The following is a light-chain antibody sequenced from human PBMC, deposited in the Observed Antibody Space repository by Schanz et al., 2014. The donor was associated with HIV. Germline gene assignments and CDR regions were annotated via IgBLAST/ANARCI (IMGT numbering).Light chain of an antibody. Sequence: DIQMTQSPSSLSASVGDRVTITCRASQDISISLNWYQQKPGKAPQLLIYASSLLHTGVPSRFSGSGSGTHFTLTITGLQFEEFATYYWQQSYSATPYTFGQGTKVEIK. J-gene: IGKJ2*01. V-gene: IGKV1-39*01. CDR3: QQSYSATPYT. CDR2: ASS. CDR1: QDISIS.